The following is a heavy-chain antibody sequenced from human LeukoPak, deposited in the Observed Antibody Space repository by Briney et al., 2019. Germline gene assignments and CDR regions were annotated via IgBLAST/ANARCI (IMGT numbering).Heavy chain of an antibody. V-gene: IGHV4-38-2*02. CDR3: ARDQHYGSGSYWD. J-gene: IGHJ4*02. CDR2: IYHSGST. Sequence: PSETLSLTCTVSGYSISSGYYWGWIRQPPGKGLEWIGSIYHSGSTYYNPSLKSRVTISVDTSKNQFSLKLSSVTAADTAVYYCARDQHYGSGSYWDWGQGTLVTVSS. CDR1: GYSISSGYY. D-gene: IGHD3-10*01.